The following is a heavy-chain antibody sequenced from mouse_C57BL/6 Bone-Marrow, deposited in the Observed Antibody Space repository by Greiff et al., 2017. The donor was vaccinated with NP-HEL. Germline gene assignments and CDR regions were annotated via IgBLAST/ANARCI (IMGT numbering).Heavy chain of an antibody. Sequence: QVQLQQPGAELVKPGASVKMSCKASGYTFTSYWITWVKQRPGQGLEWIGDIYPGSGSTNYNEKFKSKATLTVATSSSTAYMQLSSLTSEDSAVYYFARSGIGSSHWYFDVWGTGTTVTVSS. CDR2: IYPGSGST. V-gene: IGHV1-55*01. CDR3: ARSGIGSSHWYFDV. J-gene: IGHJ1*03. D-gene: IGHD1-1*01. CDR1: GYTFTSYW.